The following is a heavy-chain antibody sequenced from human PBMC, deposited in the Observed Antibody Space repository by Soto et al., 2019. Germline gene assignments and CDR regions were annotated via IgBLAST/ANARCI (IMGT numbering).Heavy chain of an antibody. J-gene: IGHJ4*02. CDR3: ARARVETIDY. V-gene: IGHV4-38-2*01. CDR2: IYHSGST. Sequence: SETLSLTCAVSGYSISSGYYWGWIRQPPGKGLEWIGSIYHSGSTYYNPSLKSRVTISVDTSKNQFSLKLRSDDTAVYYCARARVETIDYWGQGTLVTVSS. D-gene: IGHD6-6*01. CDR1: GYSISSGYY.